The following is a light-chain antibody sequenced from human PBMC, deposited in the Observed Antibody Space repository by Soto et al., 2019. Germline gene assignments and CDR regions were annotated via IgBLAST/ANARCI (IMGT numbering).Light chain of an antibody. J-gene: IGLJ1*01. Sequence: QSVLTQPASVSGSPGQSITISCTGTSSDVGGYNYVSWYQQHPGKAPKLMIYEVSNRPSGVSNRFSGSKSGNTASLTISGLQAEDEADYYCSSYTSRSTPYGFGSGTKVTVL. CDR1: SSDVGGYNY. V-gene: IGLV2-14*01. CDR2: EVS. CDR3: SSYTSRSTPYG.